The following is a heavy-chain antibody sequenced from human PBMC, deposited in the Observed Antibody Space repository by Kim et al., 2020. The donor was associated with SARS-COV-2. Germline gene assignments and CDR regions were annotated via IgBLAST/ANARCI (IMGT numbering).Heavy chain of an antibody. CDR1: GFTFSSHW. J-gene: IGHJ4*02. V-gene: IGHV3-74*01. CDR2: INSDGSIT. Sequence: GGSLRLSCAASGFTFSSHWMHWVRQAPGKGLVWVSRINSDGSITSYADSVKGRFTTSRDNAKNTLYLQMNSLRVEDTAVYYCARRSVTGSDYYFDNWGQG. D-gene: IGHD2-21*02. CDR3: ARRSVTGSDYYFDN.